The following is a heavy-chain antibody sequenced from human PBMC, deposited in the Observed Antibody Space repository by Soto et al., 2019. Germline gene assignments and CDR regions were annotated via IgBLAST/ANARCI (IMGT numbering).Heavy chain of an antibody. D-gene: IGHD2-21*01. CDR1: GYTFTSYA. Sequence: QVQVVQSGAEEKKPGASVKVSCKASGYTFTSYAMHWVRQAPGQRLEWMGWINAGNGNTKHSQKFQGRVTITRDTSASKAYMELSSLRPEDTAVYDCARGGEPIDYWGQGTLVTVSS. J-gene: IGHJ4*02. CDR2: INAGNGNT. CDR3: ARGGEPIDY. V-gene: IGHV1-3*05.